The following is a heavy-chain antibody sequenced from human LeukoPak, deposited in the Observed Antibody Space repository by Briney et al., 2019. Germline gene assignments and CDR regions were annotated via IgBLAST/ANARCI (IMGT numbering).Heavy chain of an antibody. CDR1: GFTFSSYG. J-gene: IGHJ4*02. V-gene: IGHV3-33*01. CDR3: AREGIVGATRAYYFDY. CDR2: IWYDGSNK. Sequence: GSLRLSCAASGFTFSSYGMHWVRQAPGKGLEWVAVIWYDGSNKYYADSVKGRFTISRDNSKNTLYLQMNSLRAEDTAVYYCAREGIVGATRAYYFDYWGQGTLVTVSS. D-gene: IGHD1-26*01.